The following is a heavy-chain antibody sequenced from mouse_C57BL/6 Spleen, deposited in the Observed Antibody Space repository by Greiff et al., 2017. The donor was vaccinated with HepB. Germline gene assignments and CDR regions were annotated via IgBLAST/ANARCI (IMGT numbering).Heavy chain of an antibody. CDR2: IYPRDGST. Sequence: VKLQQSGPELVKPGASVKLSCKASGYTFTSYDINWVKQRPGQGLEWIGWIYPRDGSTKYNEKFKGKATLTVDTSSSTAYMELHSLTSEDSAVYFCARKTTVVSWYFDVWGTGTTVTVSS. D-gene: IGHD1-1*01. CDR1: GYTFTSYD. V-gene: IGHV1-85*01. CDR3: ARKTTVVSWYFDV. J-gene: IGHJ1*03.